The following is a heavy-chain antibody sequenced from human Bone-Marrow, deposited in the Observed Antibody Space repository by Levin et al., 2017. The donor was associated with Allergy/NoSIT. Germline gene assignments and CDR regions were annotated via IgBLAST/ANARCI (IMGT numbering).Heavy chain of an antibody. CDR3: AKGTRESQFQH. CDR1: GFTFSSYG. Sequence: GGSLRLSCAASGFTFSSYGMHWVRQAPGKGLEWVAVISYDGSNKYYADSVKGRFTISRDNSKNTLYLQMNSLRAEDTAVYYCAKGTRESQFQHWGQGTLVTVSS. CDR2: ISYDGSNK. V-gene: IGHV3-30*18. D-gene: IGHD3-10*01. J-gene: IGHJ1*01.